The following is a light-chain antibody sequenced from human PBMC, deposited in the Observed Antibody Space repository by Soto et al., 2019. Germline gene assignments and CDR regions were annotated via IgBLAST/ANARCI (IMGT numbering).Light chain of an antibody. V-gene: IGLV1-44*01. Sequence: QSALTQLPSASGTPGQRVTISCSGSNSNIGSNTVNWYQQFPGTAPKLLIYTNDQRPSGVPDRFSGSKSGTSASLAISGLQSEDEADYYCAAWDDSLDGYVFGAGTKVTVL. CDR1: NSNIGSNT. CDR3: AAWDDSLDGYV. CDR2: TND. J-gene: IGLJ1*01.